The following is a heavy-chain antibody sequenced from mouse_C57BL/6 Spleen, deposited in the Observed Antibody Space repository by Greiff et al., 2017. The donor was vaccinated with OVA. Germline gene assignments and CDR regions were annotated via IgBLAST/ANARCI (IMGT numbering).Heavy chain of an antibody. J-gene: IGHJ3*01. CDR3: ARGSSGYGDRAWFAY. Sequence: QVQLQQPGAELVKPGASVKLSCKASGYTFTSYWMQWVKQRPGQGLEWIGEIDPSDSYTNYNQKFKGKATLTVATSSSTAYMQLSSLTSEDSAVYYGARGSSGYGDRAWFAYWGQGTLVTVSA. V-gene: IGHV1-50*01. D-gene: IGHD3-2*02. CDR1: GYTFTSYW. CDR2: IDPSDSYT.